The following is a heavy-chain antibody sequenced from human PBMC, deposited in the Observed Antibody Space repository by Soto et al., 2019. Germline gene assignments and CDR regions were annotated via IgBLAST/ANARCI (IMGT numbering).Heavy chain of an antibody. Sequence: PGGSLRLSCVVSGFMFSDHAMNWVRQAPGKGPEWISRIDESGGTTSYADSVKGRFTISRDNTRDSLYLHMSNLRAEDTAIYYCAKSRSFDFASPPYGMDVWGPGTTVTVSS. CDR2: IDESGGTT. D-gene: IGHD3-3*01. CDR3: AKSRSFDFASPPYGMDV. CDR1: GFMFSDHA. V-gene: IGHV3-48*03. J-gene: IGHJ6*02.